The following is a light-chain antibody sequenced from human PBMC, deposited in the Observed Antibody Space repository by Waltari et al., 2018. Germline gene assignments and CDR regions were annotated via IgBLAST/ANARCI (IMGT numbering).Light chain of an antibody. Sequence: QSALTTPASVSGSSGQSLPLSCTVTSGDIGNYQFVSWYQQEPGRAPKLIVYDVSQRPSGVSNRFSGSKSGNTASLTISGLQAEDEADYYCSSYTTTSSWVFGGGTKLTVL. CDR2: DVS. CDR1: SGDIGNYQF. CDR3: SSYTTTSSWV. V-gene: IGLV2-14*01. J-gene: IGLJ3*02.